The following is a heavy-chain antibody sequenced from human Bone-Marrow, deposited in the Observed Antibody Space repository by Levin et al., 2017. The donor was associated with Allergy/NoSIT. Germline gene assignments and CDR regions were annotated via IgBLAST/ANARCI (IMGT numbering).Heavy chain of an antibody. CDR3: ARHGDWGLFGVLTGSLNWFDP. Sequence: SETLSLTCTVSGGSISSSSHYWGWIRQPSGKGLEWIGSVYYSGGTYYSPSLQSRVTVSVDTSKNQFSLKLSSVTAADTAVYYCARHGDWGLFGVLTGSLNWFDPWGQGTLVTVSS. V-gene: IGHV4-39*01. CDR1: GGSISSSSHY. CDR2: VYYSGGT. J-gene: IGHJ5*02. D-gene: IGHD3-3*01.